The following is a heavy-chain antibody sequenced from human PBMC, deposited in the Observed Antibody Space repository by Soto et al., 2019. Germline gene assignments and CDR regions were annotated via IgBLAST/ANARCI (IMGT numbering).Heavy chain of an antibody. V-gene: IGHV3-30*04. CDR3: ATGAAFYYDTSRF. CDR1: AFSFNKYA. Sequence: QVQLVESGGGVVQSGGSLRLSCADPAFSFNKYALHWIRQAPGEGLEWVAVLSPNGENQYYRDSVRGRFTISRDTSKSTLYLQMTRLRLEDTAVYYCATGAAFYYDTSRFWGQGTLVTVSS. J-gene: IGHJ4*02. CDR2: LSPNGENQ. D-gene: IGHD3-22*01.